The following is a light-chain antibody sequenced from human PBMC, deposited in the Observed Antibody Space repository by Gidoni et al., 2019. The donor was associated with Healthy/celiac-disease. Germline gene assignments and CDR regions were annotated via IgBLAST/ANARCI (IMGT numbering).Light chain of an antibody. V-gene: IGKV3-20*01. CDR2: GAS. J-gene: IGKJ3*01. CDR1: HSVSSSY. Sequence: EIVLPQSPGTLSLSPEEIATLSCRAAHSVSSSYLSWYQQKPGQAPRLLIYGASSRATGIPDRFSGSGSGTDFTLTISRLEPEDFAAYYCQQYGSSPQTFXPXTKVDIK. CDR3: QQYGSSPQT.